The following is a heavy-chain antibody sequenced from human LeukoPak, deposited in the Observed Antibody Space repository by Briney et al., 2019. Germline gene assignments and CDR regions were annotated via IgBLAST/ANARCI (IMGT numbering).Heavy chain of an antibody. V-gene: IGHV3-21*01. Sequence: GGSLRLSCAASGFTFRSYSMIWVRQAPGKGLEWVSSISSSSSYIYYADSVKGRFTISRDNAKNSLYLQMNSLRAEDTAVYYCARGDITMVRGEDYFHYWGQGTLVTVSS. CDR2: ISSSSSYI. CDR3: ARGDITMVRGEDYFHY. CDR1: GFTFRSYS. D-gene: IGHD3-10*01. J-gene: IGHJ4*02.